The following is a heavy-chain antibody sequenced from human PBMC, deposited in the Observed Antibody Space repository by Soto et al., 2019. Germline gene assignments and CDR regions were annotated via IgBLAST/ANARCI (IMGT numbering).Heavy chain of an antibody. J-gene: IGHJ5*02. V-gene: IGHV1-2*02. CDR2: INPNSGGT. CDR3: AGGVLSGSYYNWFDP. D-gene: IGHD1-26*01. CDR1: GYTFTGYY. Sequence: ASVKVSCKASGYTFTGYYMHWVRQAPGQGLEWMGWINPNSGGTDYAQKFQGRVTMTRDTSISTAYMEPSRLRSDDTAVYYCAGGVLSGSYYNWFDPWGQGTLVTVLL.